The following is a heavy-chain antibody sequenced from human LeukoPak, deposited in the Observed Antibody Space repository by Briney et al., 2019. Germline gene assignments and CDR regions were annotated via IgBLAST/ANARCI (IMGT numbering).Heavy chain of an antibody. CDR2: ISSSGSII. V-gene: IGHV3-11*01. Sequence: GGSLRLSCVVSGFTFSDHYMSWIRRAPGEGLEWVSYISSSGSIIYYADSVKGRFTISRDNAKNSLYLQMNSLRAEDTAVYYCASGYDFWSGYPRGYFDYWGQGTLVTVSS. J-gene: IGHJ4*02. CDR3: ASGYDFWSGYPRGYFDY. CDR1: GFTFSDHY. D-gene: IGHD3-3*01.